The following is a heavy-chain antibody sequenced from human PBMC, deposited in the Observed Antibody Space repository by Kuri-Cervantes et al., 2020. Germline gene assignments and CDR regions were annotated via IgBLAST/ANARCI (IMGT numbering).Heavy chain of an antibody. D-gene: IGHD3-10*01. CDR3: AGEGTNRGY. Sequence: GSLRLSCTVSGYSISSGYYWGWIRQPPGKGLEWIGSIYHSGSTYYNPSLKSRVTISVDTSKNQFSLKLSSVTAADTAVYYCAGEGTNRGYWGQGTLVTVSS. CDR2: IYHSGST. CDR1: GYSISSGYY. V-gene: IGHV4-38-2*02. J-gene: IGHJ4*02.